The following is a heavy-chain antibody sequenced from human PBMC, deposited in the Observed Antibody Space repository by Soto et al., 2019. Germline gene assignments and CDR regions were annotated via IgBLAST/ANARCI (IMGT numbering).Heavy chain of an antibody. CDR1: GFTFSSYG. CDR2: IWYDGSNK. V-gene: IGHV3-33*01. CDR3: ARDRLKYYYYYGMDV. J-gene: IGHJ6*02. Sequence: QVQLVESGGGVVQPGRSLRLSCAASGFTFSSYGMHWVRQAPGKGLEWGAVIWYDGSNKYYADSVKGRFTISRDNSKNSLYLQMNSLRAEDTAVYYCARDRLKYYYYYGMDVWGQGTTVTVSS. D-gene: IGHD6-25*01.